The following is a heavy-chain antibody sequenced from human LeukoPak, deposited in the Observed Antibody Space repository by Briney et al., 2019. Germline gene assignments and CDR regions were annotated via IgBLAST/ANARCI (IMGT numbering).Heavy chain of an antibody. V-gene: IGHV3-21*05. CDR3: ARDSNPPQLIDF. D-gene: IGHD1-1*01. Sequence: GGSRRLSCAASGFRFSIYAMNGVRQAPGRGLEWISYIDSGGNDILYADSVKGRFTICRDDAKSLPFLQMTSLRAGATAVYSCARDSNPPQLIDFWGQGTQVTVSA. CDR2: IDSGGNDI. CDR1: GFRFSIYA. J-gene: IGHJ4*02.